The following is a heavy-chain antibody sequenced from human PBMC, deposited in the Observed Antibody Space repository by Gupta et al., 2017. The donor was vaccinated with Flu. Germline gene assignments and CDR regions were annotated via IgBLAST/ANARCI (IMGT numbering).Heavy chain of an antibody. V-gene: IGHV4-4*07. CDR1: GGSMRNFN. CDR2: IFHSGTT. D-gene: IGHD5/OR15-5a*01. Sequence: QVQLQESGPGLVKPSETLSLTCTVSGGSMRNFNWSWIRQAAGKGLEWLGRIFHSGTTHYNPSLKSRINMSINMAKNQFSLELNSVTAADTAVYFCGRVAFNSVWRSRLNDFIDTWGQGALVTVSS. CDR3: GRVAFNSVWRSRLNDFIDT. J-gene: IGHJ4*02.